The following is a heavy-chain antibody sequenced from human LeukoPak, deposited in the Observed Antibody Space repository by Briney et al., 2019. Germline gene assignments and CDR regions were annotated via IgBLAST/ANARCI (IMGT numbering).Heavy chain of an antibody. D-gene: IGHD5-24*01. CDR3: AIDSGRDGYNSFDY. CDR2: TYYRSKWYN. CDR1: GDSVSSNSAA. V-gene: IGHV6-1*01. Sequence: SQTLSLTCAISGDSVSSNSAAWNWIRQSPSRGLEWLGRTYYRSKWYNDYAVSVKSRITINPDTTKNQFSLQLNSVTPADTAGYYCAIDSGRDGYNSFDYWGQGTLVTVSS. J-gene: IGHJ4*02.